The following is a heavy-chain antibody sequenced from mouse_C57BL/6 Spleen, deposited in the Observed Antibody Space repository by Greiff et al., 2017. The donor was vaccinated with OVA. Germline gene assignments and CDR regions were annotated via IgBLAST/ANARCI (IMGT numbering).Heavy chain of an antibody. V-gene: IGHV1-82*01. CDR3: ASGRGWFAY. J-gene: IGHJ3*01. CDR1: GYAFTSSW. CDR2: ISPGAGDT. Sequence: QVQLKPSGPALVKPGASVQFSCKASGYAFTSSWMNWVQQRPGQGLAWIGRISPGAGDTTYHGKFKGKATLTADQSSSTAYMQLSSLTSEDTAVYYWASGRGWFAYWGQGTLVTGSA.